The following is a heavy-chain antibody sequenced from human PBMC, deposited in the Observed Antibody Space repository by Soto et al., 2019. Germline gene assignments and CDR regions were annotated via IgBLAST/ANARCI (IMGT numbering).Heavy chain of an antibody. J-gene: IGHJ5*02. CDR3: AKHGIAWDQTLSQPNWFDP. CDR2: ISFDGSNK. D-gene: IGHD2-2*01. V-gene: IGHV3-30*18. Sequence: QVQVVESGGGVVQPGRSLRLSCAASGFTFSNYAIHWDRQALGRGLEWVTVISFDGSNKYYADSVKARFTISRDNSKNTVYLQMNSPRVEDTAVYYCAKHGIAWDQTLSQPNWFDPWGQGTLVTVSS. CDR1: GFTFSNYA.